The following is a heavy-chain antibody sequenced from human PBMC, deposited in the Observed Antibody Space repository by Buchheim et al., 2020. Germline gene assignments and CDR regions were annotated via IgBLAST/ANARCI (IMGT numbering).Heavy chain of an antibody. V-gene: IGHV3-21*01. Sequence: EVQLVESGGGLVKPGGSLRLSCAASGFTFSSYSMNWVRQAPGKGLEWVSSISSSSSYIYYADSVKGRFTISRANAKNSLYLQMNSLRAEDTAVYYCASNGWVTPGSVDYWGQGTL. J-gene: IGHJ4*02. CDR2: ISSSSSYI. CDR3: ASNGWVTPGSVDY. D-gene: IGHD4-23*01. CDR1: GFTFSSYS.